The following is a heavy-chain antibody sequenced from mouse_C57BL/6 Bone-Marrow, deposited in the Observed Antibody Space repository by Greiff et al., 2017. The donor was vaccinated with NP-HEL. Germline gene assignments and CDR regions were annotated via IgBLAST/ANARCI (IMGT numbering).Heavy chain of an antibody. J-gene: IGHJ2*01. D-gene: IGHD2-3*01. Sequence: EVQVVESGAELVRPGASVKLSCTASGFNIKDDYMHWVKQRPEQGLEWIGWIDPENGDTEYASKFQGKATITADTSSNTAYLQLSSLTSEDTAVYYGTTWGDGLYYFDYWGQGTTLTVSS. CDR1: GFNIKDDY. CDR3: TTWGDGLYYFDY. V-gene: IGHV14-4*01. CDR2: IDPENGDT.